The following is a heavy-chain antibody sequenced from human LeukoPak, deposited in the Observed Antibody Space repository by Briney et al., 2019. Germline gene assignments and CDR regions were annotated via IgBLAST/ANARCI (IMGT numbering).Heavy chain of an antibody. Sequence: GASVKVSCKASGGTFSSYAMSWVRQAPGKGLEWVSAISGSGGSTYYADSVKGRFTISRDNSKNTLYLQMNSLRAEDTAVYYCAKDNLAVAATLFQHWGQGTLVTVSS. D-gene: IGHD6-19*01. CDR1: GGTFSSYA. V-gene: IGHV3-23*01. J-gene: IGHJ1*01. CDR2: ISGSGGST. CDR3: AKDNLAVAATLFQH.